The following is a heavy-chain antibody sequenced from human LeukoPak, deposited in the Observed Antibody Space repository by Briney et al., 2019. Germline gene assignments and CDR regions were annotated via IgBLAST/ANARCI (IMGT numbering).Heavy chain of an antibody. Sequence: VGSLRLSSAASGFTFSSYAMSWVRQAPGKGLGWVSAISGSGGSTYYADSVKGRFTISRDNSKNTLYLQMNSLRAEDTAVYYCAKDRRGDYPRDWFDPWRQGILVTVSS. V-gene: IGHV3-23*01. CDR3: AKDRRGDYPRDWFDP. CDR1: GFTFSSYA. CDR2: ISGSGGST. J-gene: IGHJ5*02. D-gene: IGHD4-17*01.